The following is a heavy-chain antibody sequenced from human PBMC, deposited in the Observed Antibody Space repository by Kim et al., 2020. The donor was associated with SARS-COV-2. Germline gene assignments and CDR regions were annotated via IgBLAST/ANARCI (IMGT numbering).Heavy chain of an antibody. V-gene: IGHV3-73*01. CDR1: GFTFSGSA. Sequence: GGSLRLSCAASGFTFSGSAMHWVRQASGKGLEWVGRIRSKANSYATAYAASVKGRFTISRDDSKNTAYLQMNSLKTEDTAVYYCTRQADYDILTGEDFRVVNYYYGMDVEGQGTTVTGTS. CDR2: IRSKANSYAT. J-gene: IGHJ6*02. D-gene: IGHD3-9*01. CDR3: TRQADYDILTGEDFRVVNYYYGMDV.